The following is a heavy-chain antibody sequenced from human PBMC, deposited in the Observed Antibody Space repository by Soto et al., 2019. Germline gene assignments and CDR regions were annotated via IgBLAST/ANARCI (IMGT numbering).Heavy chain of an antibody. D-gene: IGHD3-16*01. J-gene: IGHJ4*02. V-gene: IGHV3-30*18. CDR1: GFTFTSYG. Sequence: QVQLVESGGGVVQPGRSLRLSCAASGFTFTSYGIHWVRQAPGKGLEWVTVISSDGRDKHYADSVKGRFTISRDNSRNTLSLQMNSLRTEDTAVYYCAKDFDMGGAAYYFDYWGRGTLVTVSS. CDR2: ISSDGRDK. CDR3: AKDFDMGGAAYYFDY.